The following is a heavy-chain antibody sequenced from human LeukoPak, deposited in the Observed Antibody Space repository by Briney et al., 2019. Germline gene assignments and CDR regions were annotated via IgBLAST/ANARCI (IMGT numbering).Heavy chain of an antibody. V-gene: IGHV4-39*01. CDR2: ILYSGST. CDR3: SSRGRPNYYFDY. Sequence: PSETLSLTCTVSGGSISSSSYYWRWIRQPPGKGLEWIGRILYSGSTYYNPSLKSRVTISVDTSKNQFSLKLSSVTAADTAVYYCSSRGRPNYYFDYWGQGTLVTVSS. J-gene: IGHJ4*02. D-gene: IGHD2-15*01. CDR1: GGSISSSSYY.